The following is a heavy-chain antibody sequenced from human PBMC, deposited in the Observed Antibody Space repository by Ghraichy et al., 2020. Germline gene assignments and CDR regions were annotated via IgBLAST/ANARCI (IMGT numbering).Heavy chain of an antibody. V-gene: IGHV4-59*01. CDR1: GVSISTYQ. D-gene: IGHD6-6*01. CDR2: FYDGGRT. Sequence: SETLSLTCTVSGVSISTYQWTWIRQPPGKGLEWIGYFYDGGRTKYNPSLKSRVTISVDTSKNQLSLKLNSVTAADTAMYYCARDWGSNSSGGLGPWGQGTLVTVSS. J-gene: IGHJ5*02. CDR3: ARDWGSNSSGGLGP.